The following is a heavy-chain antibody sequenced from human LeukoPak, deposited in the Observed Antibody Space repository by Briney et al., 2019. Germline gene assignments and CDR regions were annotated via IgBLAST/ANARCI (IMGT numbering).Heavy chain of an antibody. V-gene: IGHV4-59*01. Sequence: SETLSLTCTVSGGSISIYYESWIRQPPGKGLEWIGYIYYSGSTNYSPSLKSRVTISVDTSKNQFSLKLSSVTAADTAVYYCARVGYSYGQFDYWGQGTLVTVSS. CDR1: GGSISIYY. CDR2: IYYSGST. CDR3: ARVGYSYGQFDY. D-gene: IGHD5-18*01. J-gene: IGHJ4*02.